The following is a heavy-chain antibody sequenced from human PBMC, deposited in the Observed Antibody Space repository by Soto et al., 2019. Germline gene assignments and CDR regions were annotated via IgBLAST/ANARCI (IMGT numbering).Heavy chain of an antibody. CDR3: AKEHSSYYYDSVGFYGMDV. CDR2: ISYDGSNK. V-gene: IGHV3-30*18. D-gene: IGHD3-22*01. Sequence: QEQLVESGGHVVQPGRSLRLSCAASGFTFSNYGMHWVRQAPGKGLEWVAVISYDGSNKYYADSMKGRFTISRDNSKNTLYLQRNSLRAEDTALYYCAKEHSSYYYDSVGFYGMDVWGQGTTVTVSS. CDR1: GFTFSNYG. J-gene: IGHJ6*02.